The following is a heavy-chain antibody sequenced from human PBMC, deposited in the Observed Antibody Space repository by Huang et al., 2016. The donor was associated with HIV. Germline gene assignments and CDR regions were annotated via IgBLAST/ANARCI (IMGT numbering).Heavy chain of an antibody. CDR2: MNPKSGNG. CDR1: GYTFTNYD. Sequence: QIQLAQSGAEVKKPGASVKVSCKASGYTFTNYDINWVRQASGQGREWRGWMNPKSGNGGYTKKFQGRVAILRNSSINTSYLEVTSLTSEDTAVYYCARGFGINYNHEAFDVWGQGTMVTVSS. J-gene: IGHJ3*01. CDR3: ARGFGINYNHEAFDV. V-gene: IGHV1-8*01. D-gene: IGHD3-10*01.